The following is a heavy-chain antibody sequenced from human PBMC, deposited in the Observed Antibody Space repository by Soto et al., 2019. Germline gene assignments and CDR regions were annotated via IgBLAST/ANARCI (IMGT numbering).Heavy chain of an antibody. Sequence: QVQLVQSGIEVKKPGASVNVSCKAFGYTFTSYGFSWVRQVPGQGLEWLGWISAFNGDTQYAQTMKGRLTVTTGTSTTTVHMELKSLTPADTAVYFCAREAGWQRMVPYDWGQGTLVTVS. J-gene: IGHJ4*02. CDR3: AREAGWQRMVPYD. V-gene: IGHV1-18*04. D-gene: IGHD6-25*01. CDR1: GYTFTSYG. CDR2: ISAFNGDT.